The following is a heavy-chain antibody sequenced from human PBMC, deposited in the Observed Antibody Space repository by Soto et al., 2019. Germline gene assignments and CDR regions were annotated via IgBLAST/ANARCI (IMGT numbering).Heavy chain of an antibody. J-gene: IGHJ6*02. D-gene: IGHD4-17*01. CDR1: GVSFNIYI. Sequence: LGSASSGVSFNIYIMNWFLQAPGKGLEWVSSISSSSSYIYYADSVKGRFTISRDNAKNSLFLQMNSLRAEDTAVYYCAKALDYGDYFSGMDVWGQGTTVTVSS. CDR3: AKALDYGDYFSGMDV. V-gene: IGHV3-21*01. CDR2: ISSSSSYI.